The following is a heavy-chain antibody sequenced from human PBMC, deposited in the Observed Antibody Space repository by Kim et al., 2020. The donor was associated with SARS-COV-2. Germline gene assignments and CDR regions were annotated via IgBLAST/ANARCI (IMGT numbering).Heavy chain of an antibody. Sequence: YNPSLKSRVTISVDTSKNQFSLKLSSVTAADTAVYYCARLKIVGAKAIDYWGQGTLVTVSS. V-gene: IGHV4-39*01. D-gene: IGHD1-26*01. CDR3: ARLKIVGAKAIDY. J-gene: IGHJ4*02.